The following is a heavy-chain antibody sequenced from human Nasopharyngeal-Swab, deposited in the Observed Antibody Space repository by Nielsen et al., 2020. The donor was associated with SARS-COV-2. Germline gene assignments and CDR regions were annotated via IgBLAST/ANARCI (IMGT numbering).Heavy chain of an antibody. D-gene: IGHD2-2*02. CDR3: ARNTPAMFAY. J-gene: IGHJ4*02. Sequence: GGSLRLSCVASGFTFSLYTMNWVRQTPEKGLEWVSAISSTGDYIYYAASVKGRFTISRDNAKNSLYLQMDNLRAEDTAVYYCARNTPAMFAYWGRGTLVTVSS. CDR2: ISSTGDYI. V-gene: IGHV3-21*01. CDR1: GFTFSLYT.